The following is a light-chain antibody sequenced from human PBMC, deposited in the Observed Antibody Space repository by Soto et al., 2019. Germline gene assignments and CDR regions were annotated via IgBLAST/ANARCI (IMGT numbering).Light chain of an antibody. CDR1: QSVSRY. V-gene: IGKV3-20*01. CDR3: QQYGSSPWT. Sequence: EIVLTQSPGTLSLSPGERATLSCRASQSVSRYLAWYQQKPGQAPRLLIYGASSRATGIPDRFSGSGSGTYFTLTISRLEPEDFAVYYCQQYGSSPWTFGQGTKVEIK. CDR2: GAS. J-gene: IGKJ1*01.